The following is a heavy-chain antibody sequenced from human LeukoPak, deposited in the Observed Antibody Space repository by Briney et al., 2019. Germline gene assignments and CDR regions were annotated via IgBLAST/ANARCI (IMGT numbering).Heavy chain of an antibody. CDR1: GFTFGDYA. CDR3: CKDLLGS. J-gene: IGHJ5*02. V-gene: IGHV3-49*03. D-gene: IGHD3-16*01. Sequence: GGSLILSCTASGFTFGDYAMSWFRQAPGKGLEWVGFITKKAFGGTTKYAPSVRGRLNISRDDSKGIAYLQMNSLKTEDTALYYCCKDLLGSWGQGTLVTVSS. CDR2: ITKKAFGGTT.